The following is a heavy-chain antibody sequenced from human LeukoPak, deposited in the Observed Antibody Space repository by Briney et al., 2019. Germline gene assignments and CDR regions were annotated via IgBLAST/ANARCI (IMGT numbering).Heavy chain of an antibody. Sequence: GGSLRLSCSASGFTFSSYAMHWVRQAPGQGLEYVSAISSSGDSSHYADLAKDRFTISRDNSKNMLYLQMSSLRAEDTAVYYCVKDRPSGILRYFDWLFDYWGQGTLVTVSS. CDR3: VKDRPSGILRYFDWLFDY. J-gene: IGHJ4*02. V-gene: IGHV3-64D*09. CDR1: GFTFSSYA. CDR2: ISSSGDSS. D-gene: IGHD3-9*01.